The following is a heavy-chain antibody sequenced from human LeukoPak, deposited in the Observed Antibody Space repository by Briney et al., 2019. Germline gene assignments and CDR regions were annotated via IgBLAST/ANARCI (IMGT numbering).Heavy chain of an antibody. V-gene: IGHV4-59*01. CDR2: IYYSGST. Sequence: SETLSLTCTVSGGSISSYYWSWIRQPPGKGLEWIGYIYYSGSTNYNPSLKSRVTISVDTSKNQFSLKLSSVTAADTAVYYCARMSYYGFWSGPVDYWGQGTLVTVSS. J-gene: IGHJ4*02. CDR1: GGSISSYY. CDR3: ARMSYYGFWSGPVDY. D-gene: IGHD3-3*01.